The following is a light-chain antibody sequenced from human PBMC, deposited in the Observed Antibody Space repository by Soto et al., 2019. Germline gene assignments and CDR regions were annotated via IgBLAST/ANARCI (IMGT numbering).Light chain of an antibody. Sequence: QSALTQPASVSGSPGQSITISCTGTSSDVGGYNYVSWYQQHPGKAPKPMTYDVSNRPSGVSNRFSGSKSGNTASLTISGLQAEDEADYYCRSYTSSSTRVFGGGTKLTVL. CDR2: DVS. CDR1: SSDVGGYNY. V-gene: IGLV2-14*01. J-gene: IGLJ2*01. CDR3: RSYTSSSTRV.